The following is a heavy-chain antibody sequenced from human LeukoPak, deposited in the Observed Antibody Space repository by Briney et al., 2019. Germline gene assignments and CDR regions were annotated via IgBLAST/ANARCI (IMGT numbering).Heavy chain of an antibody. V-gene: IGHV3-21*01. D-gene: IGHD6-13*01. CDR2: ISSSSSYI. CDR1: GFTFSSYS. Sequence: TGGSLRLSCAASGFTFSSYSMNWVRQAPGKGLEWVSSISSSSSYIYYADSVKGRFTISRDNAKNSLYLQMNSLRAEDTAAYYCARDLPPTLAAAGIYYYGMDVWGQGTTVTVSS. CDR3: ARDLPPTLAAAGIYYYGMDV. J-gene: IGHJ6*02.